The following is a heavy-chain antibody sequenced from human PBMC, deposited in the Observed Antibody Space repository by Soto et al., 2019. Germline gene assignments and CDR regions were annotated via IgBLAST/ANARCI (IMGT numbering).Heavy chain of an antibody. CDR1: GYTFTGYY. CDR2: INPNSGGT. CDR3: ARPYDSSGYTAGNFDN. J-gene: IGHJ4*02. D-gene: IGHD3-22*01. V-gene: IGHV1-2*04. Sequence: ASVKVSCKASGYTFTGYYMHWVRQAPGQGLEWMGWINPNSGGTNYAQKFQGWVTMTRDTSISTAYMELSRLRSDDTAVYYCARPYDSSGYTAGNFDNWGQGTLVTVSS.